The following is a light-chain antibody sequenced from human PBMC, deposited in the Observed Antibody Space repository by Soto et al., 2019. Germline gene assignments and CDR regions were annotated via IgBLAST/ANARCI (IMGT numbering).Light chain of an antibody. J-gene: IGLJ2*01. CDR1: SSDVGGYNY. Sequence: QSVLTQPPSASGTPGQGVTISCSGTSSDVGGYNYVSWYQQHPGKAPKLMIYEVSKRPSGVPDRFSGSKSGNTASLTVSGLQAEDEADYYCSSYAGSNNVVFGGGTKLTVL. CDR2: EVS. V-gene: IGLV2-8*01. CDR3: SSYAGSNNVV.